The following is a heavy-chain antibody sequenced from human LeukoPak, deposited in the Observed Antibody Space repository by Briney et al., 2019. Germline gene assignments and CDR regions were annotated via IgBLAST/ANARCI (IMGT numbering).Heavy chain of an antibody. D-gene: IGHD6-13*01. CDR3: AKRGMAAHSNGYYYYYYMDV. Sequence: PGGSLRLSCAASGFTFSNYAMSWVRQAPGKGLEWVSDINGSGGTTYYAKSVKGRFTISRDNSKNALYLQMNSLRAEDTAVYYCAKRGMAAHSNGYYYYYYMDVWGTGTTVTVSS. CDR2: INGSGGTT. CDR1: GFTFSNYA. J-gene: IGHJ6*03. V-gene: IGHV3-23*01.